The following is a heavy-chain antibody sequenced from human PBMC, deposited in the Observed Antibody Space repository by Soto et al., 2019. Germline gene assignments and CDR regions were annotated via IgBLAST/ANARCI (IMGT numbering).Heavy chain of an antibody. J-gene: IGHJ5*02. CDR1: GFTFSSYA. D-gene: IGHD1-26*01. V-gene: IGHV3-23*01. Sequence: PGGSLRLSCAASGFTFSSYAMTWVRQAPGKGLEWVSFVSANGEITNYADSVKGWFTISRDNSKNTLYLQMNSLRAEDTAVYYCAKDRGSGTYPGYFNSWGQG. CDR2: VSANGEIT. CDR3: AKDRGSGTYPGYFNS.